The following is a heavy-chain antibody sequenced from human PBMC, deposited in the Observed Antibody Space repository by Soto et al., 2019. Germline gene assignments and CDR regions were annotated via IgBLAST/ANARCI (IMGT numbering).Heavy chain of an antibody. CDR1: GFTFPDYP. D-gene: IGHD3-3*01. J-gene: IGHJ6*02. Sequence: PVGSLRLSCTTSGFTFPDYPMSWFRQAPGKGLEWVGFIKSKAFGGTSECAPSVKGRFTISRDDSRNIAYLQMDSLKPEDTAVYYCTRRGGGFWSGYTMDVWGQGTTVTVSS. CDR3: TRRGGGFWSGYTMDV. CDR2: IKSKAFGGTS. V-gene: IGHV3-49*03.